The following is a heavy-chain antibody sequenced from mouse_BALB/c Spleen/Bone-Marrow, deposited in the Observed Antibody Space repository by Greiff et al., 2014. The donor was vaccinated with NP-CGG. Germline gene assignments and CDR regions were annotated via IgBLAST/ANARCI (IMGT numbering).Heavy chain of an antibody. D-gene: IGHD4-1*01. V-gene: IGHV1-69*02. CDR2: IYPSDSYT. CDR1: GYTFTSYW. CDR3: TTGTRFAY. J-gene: IGHJ3*01. Sequence: SGAELVRPGASVKLSCKASGYTFTSYWINWVKQRPGQGLEWIGNIYPSDSYTNYNQKFKDKATLTVDKFSSTAYMQLSSPTSEGSAVYYCTTGTRFAYWGQGTLVTVSA.